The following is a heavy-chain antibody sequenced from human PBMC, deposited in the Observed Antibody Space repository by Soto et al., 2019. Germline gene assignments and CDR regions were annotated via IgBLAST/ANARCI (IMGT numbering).Heavy chain of an antibody. Sequence: ETLSLTCAVSDGSVNTGNFYWSWIRQPPGKGLEWIGHIYYTGTTNYNPSFKSRVTISVDTSNNQFSLKVTSVTAADTAVYYCAREEKQLARYGGDFDYWGQGVLVTVSS. CDR2: IYYTGTT. J-gene: IGHJ4*02. CDR3: AREEKQLARYGGDFDY. V-gene: IGHV4-61*01. CDR1: DGSVNTGNFY. D-gene: IGHD3-16*01.